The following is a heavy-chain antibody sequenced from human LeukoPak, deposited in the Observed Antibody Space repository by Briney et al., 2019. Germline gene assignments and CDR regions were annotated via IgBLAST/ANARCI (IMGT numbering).Heavy chain of an antibody. D-gene: IGHD6-25*01. V-gene: IGHV1-46*02. CDR2: INPSGGST. J-gene: IGHJ3*02. CDR1: GYTFNRYY. Sequence: VASVKVCCKASGYTFNRYYLHWVRQAPGQGLEWMGIINPSGGSTSYAQKFQGRVTITADESTSTAYMELSSLRSEDTAVYYCARGLRLDRDAFDIWGQGTMVTVSS. CDR3: ARGLRLDRDAFDI.